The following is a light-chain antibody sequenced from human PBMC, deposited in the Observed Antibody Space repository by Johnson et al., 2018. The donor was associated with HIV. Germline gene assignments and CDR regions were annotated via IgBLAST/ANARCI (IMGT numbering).Light chain of an antibody. CDR3: GTWDSSLSAGV. CDR2: DNN. Sequence: QSILTQPPSVSAAPGQMVSISCSGSSSNIGKNYVSWYQQFPGTAPKLLIYDNNKRPSGIPGRFSGSKSGTSATLGITGLQTGDEADYYCGTWDSSLSAGVFGTGTQVTVL. V-gene: IGLV1-51*01. J-gene: IGLJ1*01. CDR1: SSNIGKNY.